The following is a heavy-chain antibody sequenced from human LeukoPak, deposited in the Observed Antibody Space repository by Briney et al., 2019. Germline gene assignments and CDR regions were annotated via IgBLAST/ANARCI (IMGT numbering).Heavy chain of an antibody. Sequence: PSETLSLTCTVSSDSFRRYYWSWIRQPPGKGLQWIGHMFYSGSIKYNPSVQGRVTMSADTSKSQFSLKLRSVTAADTALYYCARHVSYTGDAFDIWGQGALVTVSP. V-gene: IGHV4-59*08. J-gene: IGHJ3*02. CDR1: SDSFRRYY. D-gene: IGHD1-26*01. CDR2: MFYSGSI. CDR3: ARHVSYTGDAFDI.